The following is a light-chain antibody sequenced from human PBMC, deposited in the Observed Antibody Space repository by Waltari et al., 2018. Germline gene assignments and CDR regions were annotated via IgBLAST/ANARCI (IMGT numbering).Light chain of an antibody. CDR1: QSVRSS. V-gene: IGKV3-15*01. Sequence: EIVLTQSPVTLSLSPGERATLSCRASQSVRSSLAWYQQKPGQTPRLLIYGASSRATGIPDRFSGSGSGTDFTLTISSLESEDFAVYYCQHYSNWPLTFGGGTKVEIK. CDR3: QHYSNWPLT. CDR2: GAS. J-gene: IGKJ4*01.